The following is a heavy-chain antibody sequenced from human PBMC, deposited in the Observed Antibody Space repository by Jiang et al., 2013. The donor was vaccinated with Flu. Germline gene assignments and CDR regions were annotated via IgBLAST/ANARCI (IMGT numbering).Heavy chain of an antibody. V-gene: IGHV3-23*01. CDR1: GFTFSSYA. D-gene: IGHD3-3*01. J-gene: IGHJ4*02. Sequence: GGSLRLSCAASGFTFSSYAMSWVRQAPGKGLEWVTAITASGVSTDYADSVKGRVHHLQRQFQDTLYLQMNSLRAEDTAVYYCAKVETRDTIFGVDTTYYFDYWGQGTLVTVSS. CDR2: ITASGVST. CDR3: AKVETRDTIFGVDTTYYFDY.